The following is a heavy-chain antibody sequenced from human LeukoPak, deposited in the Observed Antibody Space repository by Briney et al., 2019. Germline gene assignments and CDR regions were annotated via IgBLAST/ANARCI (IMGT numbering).Heavy chain of an antibody. CDR2: ISYDGSNK. D-gene: IGHD6-6*01. V-gene: IGHV3-30*18. CDR3: AKVGYSSSSDDY. Sequence: GGSRRPPLAAPGFTLSSYAMHWVAQPPGKGLGGVAVISYDGSNKYYADSVKGRFTISRDNSKNTLYLQMNSLRAEDTAVYYCAKVGYSSSSDDYWGQGTLVTVSS. J-gene: IGHJ4*02. CDR1: GFTLSSYA.